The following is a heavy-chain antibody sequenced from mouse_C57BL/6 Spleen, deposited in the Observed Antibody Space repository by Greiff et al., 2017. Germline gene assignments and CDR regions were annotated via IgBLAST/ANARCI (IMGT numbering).Heavy chain of an antibody. Sequence: EVNVVESGGGLVKPGGSLKLSCAASGFTFSSYAMSWVRQTPEKRLEWVATISAGGSYTYYPDNVKGRFTISRDNAKNNLYLQMSHLKSEDTAMYYRARDAYGNYGAYWGQGTLVTVSA. CDR2: ISAGGSYT. D-gene: IGHD2-1*01. CDR3: ARDAYGNYGAY. V-gene: IGHV5-4*01. J-gene: IGHJ3*01. CDR1: GFTFSSYA.